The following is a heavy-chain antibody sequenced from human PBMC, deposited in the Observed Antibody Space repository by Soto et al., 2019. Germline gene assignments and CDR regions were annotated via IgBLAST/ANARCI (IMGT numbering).Heavy chain of an antibody. Sequence: EVQLVESGGGLVQPGGSLRLSCSASGFNLNDHGMHWVRQAPGKGLEQVSASTYVGGTPYYAPSVKGRFTVSRDNSKNTLYLQMSSLRPEDTAIYFCVKDYSHGRFQDYWGQGTLVTVSS. J-gene: IGHJ4*02. V-gene: IGHV3-64D*06. CDR3: VKDYSHGRFQDY. CDR1: GFNLNDHG. CDR2: STYVGGTP. D-gene: IGHD1-26*01.